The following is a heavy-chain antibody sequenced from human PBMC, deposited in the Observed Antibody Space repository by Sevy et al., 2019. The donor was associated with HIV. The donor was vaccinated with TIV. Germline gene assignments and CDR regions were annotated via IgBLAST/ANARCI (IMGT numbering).Heavy chain of an antibody. J-gene: IGHJ6*02. Sequence: ASVKVSCKASGGTFSSYAIGWVRQAPGQGLEWMGGIIPIFGTANYAQKFQGRVTITADESTSTAYMELSSLRSEDTAVYYCARARQQLGNYYYYGMDVWGQGTTVTVSS. CDR3: ARARQQLGNYYYYGMDV. CDR2: IIPIFGTA. D-gene: IGHD6-13*01. V-gene: IGHV1-69*13. CDR1: GGTFSSYA.